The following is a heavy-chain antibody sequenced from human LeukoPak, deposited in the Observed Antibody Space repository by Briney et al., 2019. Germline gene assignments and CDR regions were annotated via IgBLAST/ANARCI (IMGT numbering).Heavy chain of an antibody. CDR3: ARDSTPIAVAVYFDY. D-gene: IGHD6-19*01. V-gene: IGHV3-30-3*01. CDR2: ISYDGSNK. CDR1: GFTLRSYS. J-gene: IGHJ4*02. Sequence: PGGSLRLSCAASGFTLRSYSLNWARQAPGKGLEWVAVISYDGSNKYYADSVKGRFTISRDNSKNTLYLQMSSLRAEDTAVYYCARDSTPIAVAVYFDYWGQGTLVTVSS.